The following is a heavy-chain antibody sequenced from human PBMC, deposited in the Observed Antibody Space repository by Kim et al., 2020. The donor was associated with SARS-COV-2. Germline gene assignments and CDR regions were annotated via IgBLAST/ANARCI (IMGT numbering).Heavy chain of an antibody. CDR3: AKVKGYGVYLKWYFDL. D-gene: IGHD4-17*01. J-gene: IGHJ2*01. V-gene: IGHV3-23*01. Sequence: GGALRLSCAASGFTFSSYAMSWVRQAPEKGLEWVSGISASCATPSYADSVKGRLTISRDNSTNTLYLQMNSLGAEDTAVSYCAKVKGYGVYLKWYFDLWGRGTLVTVSS. CDR1: GFTFSSYA. CDR2: ISASCATP.